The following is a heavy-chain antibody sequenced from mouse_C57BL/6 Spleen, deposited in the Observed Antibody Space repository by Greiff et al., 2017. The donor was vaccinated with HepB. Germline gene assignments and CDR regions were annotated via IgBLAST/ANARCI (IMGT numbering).Heavy chain of an antibody. CDR3: TRPITTVVEEAWFAY. J-gene: IGHJ3*01. Sequence: EVKLMESGGGLVQPGGSMKLSCAASGFTFSDAWMDWVRQSPEKGLEWVAEIRNKANNHATYYAESVKGRFTISRDDSKSSVYLQMNSLRAEDTGIYYCTRPITTVVEEAWFAYWGQGTLVTVSA. CDR1: GFTFSDAW. CDR2: IRNKANNHAT. V-gene: IGHV6-6*01. D-gene: IGHD1-1*01.